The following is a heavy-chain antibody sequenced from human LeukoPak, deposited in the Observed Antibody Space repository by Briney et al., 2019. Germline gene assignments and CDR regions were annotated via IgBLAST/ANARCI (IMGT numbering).Heavy chain of an antibody. CDR1: GFTDSSNY. D-gene: IGHD5-24*01. CDR2: IYGGGST. J-gene: IGHJ6*03. V-gene: IGHV3-53*01. CDR3: ARDRSDGNYYMVV. Sequence: GGSLRLSCAASGFTDSSNYMSWLRQAPGKGLEWVSVIYGGGSTSYADSVKGRFTISRDNSKNTLYLQMNSLRADDTAVYYCARDRSDGNYYMVVWGKGTTVVVSS.